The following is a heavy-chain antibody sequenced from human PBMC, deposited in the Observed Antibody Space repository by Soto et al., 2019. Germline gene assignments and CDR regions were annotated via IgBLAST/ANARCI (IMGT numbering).Heavy chain of an antibody. CDR3: ARQCDYRSKTYPPSRF. CDR1: GGSVSGSDYY. Sequence: QLQLQESGPGLVKPSEALSLNSTVSGGSVSGSDYYWGWIRQPPGKGLEWIGSIYYSGNTYYNPSLTSRVTISVDTSNNQLSLKLNSVTAADTAVYYCARQCDYRSKTYPPSRFWGQGTLVTVSS. D-gene: IGHD3-10*01. CDR2: IYYSGNT. V-gene: IGHV4-39*01. J-gene: IGHJ4*02.